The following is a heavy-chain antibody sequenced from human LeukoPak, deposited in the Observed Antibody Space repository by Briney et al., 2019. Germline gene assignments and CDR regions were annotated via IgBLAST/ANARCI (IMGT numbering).Heavy chain of an antibody. Sequence: GGSLRLSCAASGFTFDDYAMHWVRQAPGKGLEWVSGISWNSGSIGYADSVKGRFTISRDNAKNSLYLQMNSLRAEDTALYYCAKGGSGSLVHWGQGTLVTVSS. CDR2: ISWNSGSI. CDR1: GFTFDDYA. CDR3: AKGGSGSLVH. D-gene: IGHD3-10*01. V-gene: IGHV3-9*01. J-gene: IGHJ4*02.